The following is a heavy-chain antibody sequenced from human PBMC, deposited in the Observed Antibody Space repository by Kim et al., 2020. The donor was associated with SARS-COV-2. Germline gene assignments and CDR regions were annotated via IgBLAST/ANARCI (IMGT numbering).Heavy chain of an antibody. CDR3: ARARWELLGYYYYGMDV. J-gene: IGHJ6*02. CDR2: IYYSGST. Sequence: SETLSLTCTVSGGSISSYYWSWIRQPPGKGLEWIGYIYYSGSTNYNPSLKSRVTISVDTSKNQFSLKLSSVTAADTAVYYCARARWELLGYYYYGMDVWGQGTTVTVSS. D-gene: IGHD1-26*01. CDR1: GGSISSYY. V-gene: IGHV4-59*13.